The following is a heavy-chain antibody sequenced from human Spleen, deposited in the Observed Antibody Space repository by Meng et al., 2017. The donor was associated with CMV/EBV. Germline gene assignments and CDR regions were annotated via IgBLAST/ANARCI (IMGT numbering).Heavy chain of an antibody. J-gene: IGHJ5*02. CDR3: ARDQGVGDYSSRNWFDP. CDR2: IYYSGST. V-gene: IGHV4-61*01. D-gene: IGHD6-13*01. Sequence: SETLSLTCTVSGGSVSSGSYYWSWIRQPPGKGLEWIGYIYYSGSTNYNPSLKSRVTISVDTSKNQFSLQLSSVTAADTAVYYCARDQGVGDYSSRNWFDPWGQGTLVTVSS. CDR1: GGSVSSGSYY.